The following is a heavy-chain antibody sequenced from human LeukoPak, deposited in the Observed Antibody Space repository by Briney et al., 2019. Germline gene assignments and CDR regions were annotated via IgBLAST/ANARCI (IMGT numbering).Heavy chain of an antibody. V-gene: IGHV4-30-4*01. D-gene: IGHD2-15*01. J-gene: IGHJ4*02. CDR3: ARPPSGYCSGGSCYPYYFDY. CDR1: GGSISSGDYY. CDR2: IYYSGST. Sequence: SETLSLTCTVSGGSISSGDYYWSWIRQPPGKGLEWIGYIYYSGSTYYNPSLKSRVTISVDTSKNQFSLKLSSVTAADTAVYYCARPPSGYCSGGSCYPYYFDYWGQGTLVTVSS.